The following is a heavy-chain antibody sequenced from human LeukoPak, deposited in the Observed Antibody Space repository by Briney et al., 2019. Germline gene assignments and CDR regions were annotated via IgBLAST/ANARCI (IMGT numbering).Heavy chain of an antibody. J-gene: IGHJ4*02. CDR1: GYTFSNFG. D-gene: IGHD2-2*01. Sequence: ASVKVSCKTSGYTFSNFGINWVRQAPGQGLEWMAWISGNNDNSNYGQKFQGRFTVTTDSSTSTAYRELRNLRSDDTAVYYCARDGTSTDDYWGQGTLVTVSS. V-gene: IGHV1-18*01. CDR2: ISGNNDNS. CDR3: ARDGTSTDDY.